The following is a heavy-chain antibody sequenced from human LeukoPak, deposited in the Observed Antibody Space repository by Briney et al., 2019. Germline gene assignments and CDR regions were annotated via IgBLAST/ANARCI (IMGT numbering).Heavy chain of an antibody. CDR1: GYTFTDYY. J-gene: IGHJ5*02. CDR3: AREIGPMADYGDYVVPGWFDP. D-gene: IGHD4-17*01. CDR2: INPDSGGT. Sequence: WASVKVSCKASGYTFTDYYLHWVRQAPGQGLEWMGRINPDSGGTNYAQKLQGRVTMTTDTSTSTAYMELRSLRSDDTAVYYCAREIGPMADYGDYVVPGWFDPWGQGTLVTVSS. V-gene: IGHV1-2*06.